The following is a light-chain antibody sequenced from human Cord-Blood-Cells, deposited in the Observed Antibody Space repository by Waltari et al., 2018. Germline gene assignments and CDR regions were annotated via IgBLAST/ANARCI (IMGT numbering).Light chain of an antibody. J-gene: IGKJ4*01. CDR1: QSVSSY. CDR2: DAS. V-gene: IGKV3-11*01. CDR3: QQRSNWPLT. Sequence: DIVLTQSPAHLSLSPGERATLSCRASQSVSSYLAWYQQKPGQAPRLPIYDASNRATGIPARFSGSGSGTDFTLTISSLGPEDFAVYYCQQRSNWPLTFGGGTKVEIK.